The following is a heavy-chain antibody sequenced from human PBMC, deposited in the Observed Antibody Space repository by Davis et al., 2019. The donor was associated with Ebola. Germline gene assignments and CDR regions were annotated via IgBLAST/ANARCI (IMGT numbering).Heavy chain of an antibody. V-gene: IGHV3-11*01. D-gene: IGHD3-3*01. CDR1: GFTFSDYY. J-gene: IGHJ3*02. CDR3: ARDVVTIFGVVIQGGAFDI. CDR2: ISSSGSTI. Sequence: GESLKISCAASGFTFSDYYMNWIRQAPGKGLEWVSYISSSGSTIYYADSVKGRFTISRDNAKNSLYLQMNSLRAEDTAVYYCARDVVTIFGVVIQGGAFDIWGQGTMVTVSS.